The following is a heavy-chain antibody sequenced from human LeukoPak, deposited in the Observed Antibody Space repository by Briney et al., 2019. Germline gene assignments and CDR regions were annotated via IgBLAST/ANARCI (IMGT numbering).Heavy chain of an antibody. D-gene: IGHD6-13*01. Sequence: GASVKVSCKASGGTFSSYAISWVRQAPGQGLEWMGGIIPIFGTANYAQKFQGRVTITADESTSTAYMELSSLRSEDTAVYYCARDQGSLTRSWYTGYWGQGTQVTVSS. J-gene: IGHJ4*02. CDR2: IIPIFGTA. CDR3: ARDQGSLTRSWYTGY. V-gene: IGHV1-69*13. CDR1: GGTFSSYA.